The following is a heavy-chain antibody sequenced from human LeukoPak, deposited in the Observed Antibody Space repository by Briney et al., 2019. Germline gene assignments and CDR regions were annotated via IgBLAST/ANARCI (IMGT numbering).Heavy chain of an antibody. CDR3: ARNRAQYYFDY. CDR1: GYTFTSYY. V-gene: IGHV1-46*01. D-gene: IGHD3-10*01. CDR2: INPSGGST. Sequence: ASVKVSCKASGYTFTSYYMHWVRQAPGQGLEWMGIINPSGGSTSYAQKFQGRFTMTSDKSKSTVYMELSSLRSEDTAVYYCARNRAQYYFDYWGQGTLVTVSS. J-gene: IGHJ4*02.